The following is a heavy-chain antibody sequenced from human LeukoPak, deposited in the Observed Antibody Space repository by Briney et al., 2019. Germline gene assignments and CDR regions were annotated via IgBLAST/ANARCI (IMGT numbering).Heavy chain of an antibody. CDR3: ARARAWYYYYMDV. CDR1: GFTFSSYA. CDR2: ISYDGSNK. V-gene: IGHV3-30*04. J-gene: IGHJ6*03. Sequence: GGSLRLSCAASGFTFSSYAMHWVRQAPGKGLEWVAVISYDGSNKYYADSVKGRFTISRDNSKNTLYLQMNSLRAEDTAAYYCARARAWYYYYMDVWGKGTTVTVSS.